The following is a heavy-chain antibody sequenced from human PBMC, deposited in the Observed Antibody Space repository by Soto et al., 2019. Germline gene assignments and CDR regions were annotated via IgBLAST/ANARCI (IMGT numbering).Heavy chain of an antibody. Sequence: QVQLVHSGAEVKKPGSSVKVSCKASGGTFSSYTISWVRQAPGQGLEWMGRIIPILGIANYAQKFQGRVTITADKSTSTAYMELSSLRSEDTAVYYCARCRRGGSCYYAFDIWGQGTMVTVSS. D-gene: IGHD2-15*01. J-gene: IGHJ3*02. CDR2: IIPILGIA. CDR1: GGTFSSYT. V-gene: IGHV1-69*02. CDR3: ARCRRGGSCYYAFDI.